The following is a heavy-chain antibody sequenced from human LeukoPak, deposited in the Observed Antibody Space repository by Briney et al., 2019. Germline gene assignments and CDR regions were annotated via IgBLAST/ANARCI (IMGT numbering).Heavy chain of an antibody. V-gene: IGHV4-61*02. CDR1: GGSISSGSYY. CDR3: ARSPYGDFYYYYYYMDV. D-gene: IGHD4-17*01. CDR2: IYTSGST. Sequence: SETLSLTCTVSGGSISSGSYYWSWIRQPAGKGLEWIGRIYTSGSTNYNPSLKSRVTISVDTSKNQFSLKLSSVTAADTAVYYCARSPYGDFYYYYYYMDVWGKGTTVTVSS. J-gene: IGHJ6*03.